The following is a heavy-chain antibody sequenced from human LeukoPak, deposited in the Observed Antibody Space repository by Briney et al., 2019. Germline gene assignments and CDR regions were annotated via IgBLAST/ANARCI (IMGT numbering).Heavy chain of an antibody. D-gene: IGHD3-22*01. CDR3: AKDFPDYYDSSGYLDY. J-gene: IGHJ4*02. Sequence: GGSLRLSCAASGFTFSSYGMHWVRQAPGKGLEWVAVISYDGSNKYYADSVKGRFTISRDNSKNTLYLQMNSLRAEDTVVYYCAKDFPDYYDSSGYLDYWGQGTLVTVSS. V-gene: IGHV3-30*18. CDR2: ISYDGSNK. CDR1: GFTFSSYG.